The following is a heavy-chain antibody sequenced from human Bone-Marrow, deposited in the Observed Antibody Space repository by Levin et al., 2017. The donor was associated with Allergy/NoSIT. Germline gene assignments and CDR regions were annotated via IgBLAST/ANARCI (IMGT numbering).Heavy chain of an antibody. CDR3: ARETLTIHYYYYYYGMDV. Sequence: PGGSLRLSCAASGFTFSSYAMHWVRQAPGKGLEWVAVISYDGSNKYYADSVKGRFTISRDNSKNTLYLQMNSLRAEDTAVYYCARETLTIHYYYYYYGMDVWGQGTTVTVSS. V-gene: IGHV3-30-3*01. CDR2: ISYDGSNK. CDR1: GFTFSSYA. D-gene: IGHD3-9*01. J-gene: IGHJ6*02.